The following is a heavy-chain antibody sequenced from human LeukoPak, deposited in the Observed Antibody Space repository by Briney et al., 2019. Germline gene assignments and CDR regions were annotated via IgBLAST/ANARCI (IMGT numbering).Heavy chain of an antibody. CDR3: ARLSLNYYDSSGYFDY. CDR1: GYTFTSYY. Sequence: RASVKVSCKASGYTFTSYYMHWVRQAPGQGLEWMGIINPSGGSTSYAQKFQGRVTMTRDMSTSTVYMELSSLRSEDTAVYYCARLSLNYYDSSGYFDYWGQGTLVTVSS. CDR2: INPSGGST. D-gene: IGHD3-22*01. J-gene: IGHJ4*02. V-gene: IGHV1-46*01.